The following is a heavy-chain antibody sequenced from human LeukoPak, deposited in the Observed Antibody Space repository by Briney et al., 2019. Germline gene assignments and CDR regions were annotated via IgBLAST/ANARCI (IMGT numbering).Heavy chain of an antibody. CDR3: ARLYCSSTSCYNDYYYYMDV. J-gene: IGHJ6*03. CDR2: IYSGGST. D-gene: IGHD2-2*02. Sequence: PGGSLRLSCAASGFTVSSNYMSWVRQAPGKGLEWVSVIYSGGSTYYADSVKGRFTISRDNSKNTVYLQMNSLRAEDTAGYYCARLYCSSTSCYNDYYYYMDVWGKGTTVTIPS. V-gene: IGHV3-66*01. CDR1: GFTVSSNY.